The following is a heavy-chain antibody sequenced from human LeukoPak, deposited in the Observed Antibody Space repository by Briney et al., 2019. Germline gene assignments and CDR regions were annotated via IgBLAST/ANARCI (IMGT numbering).Heavy chain of an antibody. CDR1: GGSFSGYY. D-gene: IGHD3-10*01. V-gene: IGHV4-34*01. J-gene: IGHJ6*02. CDR2: INHSGST. Sequence: SETLSLTCAVYGGSFSGYYWSWIRQPPGKGLEWIGEINHSGSTNYNPSLKSRVTILVDTSKNQFSLKLSSVTAADTAVYYCARGRSAATNAKVRGIYGMDVWGQGTTVTVSS. CDR3: ARGRSAATNAKVRGIYGMDV.